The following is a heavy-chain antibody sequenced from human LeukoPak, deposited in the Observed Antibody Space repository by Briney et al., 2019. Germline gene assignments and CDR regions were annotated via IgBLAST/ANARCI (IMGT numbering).Heavy chain of an antibody. CDR1: GFTFSSYG. CDR3: AREPDQNCSGGSCYDFDY. J-gene: IGHJ4*02. Sequence: PGGSLRHSCAASGFTFSSYGMHWVRQAPGKGLEWVAVIWYDGSNKYYADSVKGRFTISRDNSKNTLYLQMNSLRAEDTAVYYCAREPDQNCSGGSCYDFDYWGQGTLVTVSS. D-gene: IGHD2-15*01. V-gene: IGHV3-33*01. CDR2: IWYDGSNK.